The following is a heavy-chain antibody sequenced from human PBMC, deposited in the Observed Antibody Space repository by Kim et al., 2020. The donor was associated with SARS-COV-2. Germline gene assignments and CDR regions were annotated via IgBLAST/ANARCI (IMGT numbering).Heavy chain of an antibody. CDR3: ARVQLDRDAFDI. V-gene: IGHV3-21*01. D-gene: IGHD1-1*01. J-gene: IGHJ3*02. Sequence: GGSLRLSCAASGFTFSSYSMNWVRQAPGKGLEWVSSISSSSSYIYYADSVKGRFTISRDNAKNSLYLQMNSLRAEDTAVYYCARVQLDRDAFDIWGQGTRVTVSS. CDR1: GFTFSSYS. CDR2: ISSSSSYI.